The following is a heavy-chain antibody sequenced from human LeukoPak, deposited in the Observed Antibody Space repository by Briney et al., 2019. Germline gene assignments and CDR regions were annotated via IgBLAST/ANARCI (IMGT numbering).Heavy chain of an antibody. Sequence: GGSLRLSCAASGFTFEYYAMNWVRQAPGKGLEWVSTITETGDTTYYADSVTGRFTISRDNSKHTIYLQMNNLRADDTAVYYCAKEYLNWPPDAFDIWGQGTMVTVSS. V-gene: IGHV3-23*01. CDR1: GFTFEYYA. CDR3: AKEYLNWPPDAFDI. CDR2: ITETGDTT. J-gene: IGHJ3*02. D-gene: IGHD1-1*01.